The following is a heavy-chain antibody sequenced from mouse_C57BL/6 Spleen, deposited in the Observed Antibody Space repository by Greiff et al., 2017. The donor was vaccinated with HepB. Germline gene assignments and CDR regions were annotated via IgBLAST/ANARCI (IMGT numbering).Heavy chain of an antibody. CDR3: ARRREVTSNFDY. CDR2: ISSGGSYT. CDR1: GFTFSSYG. V-gene: IGHV5-6*02. D-gene: IGHD2-1*01. Sequence: EVRLVESGGDLVKPGGSLKLSCAASGFTFSSYGMSWVRQTPDKRLEWVATISSGGSYTYYPDSVKGRFTISRDNAKNTLYLQMSSLKSEDTAMYYCARRREVTSNFDYSGQGTTLTVSS. J-gene: IGHJ2*01.